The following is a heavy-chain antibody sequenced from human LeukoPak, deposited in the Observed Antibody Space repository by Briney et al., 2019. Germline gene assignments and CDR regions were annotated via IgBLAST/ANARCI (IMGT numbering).Heavy chain of an antibody. D-gene: IGHD3-3*01. CDR1: GFTFSSYS. V-gene: IGHV3-21*01. CDR3: AGDRFNDFWSGYFDY. CDR2: ISSSSSYI. Sequence: GGSLRLSCAASGFTFSSYSMNWVRQAPGKGLEWVSSISSSSSYIYYADSVKGRFTISRDNAKNPLYLQMNSLRAEDTAVYYCAGDRFNDFWSGYFDYWGQGTLVTVSS. J-gene: IGHJ4*02.